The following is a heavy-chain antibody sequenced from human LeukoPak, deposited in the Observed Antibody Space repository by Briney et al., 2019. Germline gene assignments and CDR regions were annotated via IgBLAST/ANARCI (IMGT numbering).Heavy chain of an antibody. CDR2: INQDGSEK. J-gene: IGHJ4*02. CDR3: ATLGGDY. CDR1: ELPFSSYW. V-gene: IGHV3-7*01. Sequence: HPGGSLRLSCAASELPFSSYWMSWVRQAPGKGLEWVANINQDGSEKYYVDSLKGRFIITRDNTKNSLHLQMSSLRAEDTAVYFCATLGGDYWGQGTLVTVSS.